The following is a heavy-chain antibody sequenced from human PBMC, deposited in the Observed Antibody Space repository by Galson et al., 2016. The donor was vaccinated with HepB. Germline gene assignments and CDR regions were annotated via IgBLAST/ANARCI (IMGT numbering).Heavy chain of an antibody. V-gene: IGHV3-21*01. CDR1: GFTFSSYS. CDR2: ISSSSNSI. D-gene: IGHD2-2*01. J-gene: IGHJ5*02. CDR3: ARDLIRGCSSTSCRPNWFDP. Sequence: SLRLSCAASGFTFSSYSMNWVRQAPGKGLEWVSSISSSSNSIYYADSVKGRFTISRDSAKNSLYLQMNSLRAEDTAVYYCARDLIRGCSSTSCRPNWFDPWGQGTLVTVSS.